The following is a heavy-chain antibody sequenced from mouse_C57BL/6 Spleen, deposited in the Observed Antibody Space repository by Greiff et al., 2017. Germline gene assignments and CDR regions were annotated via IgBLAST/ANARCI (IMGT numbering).Heavy chain of an antibody. Sequence: EVQLQESGPGLVKPSQSLSLTCSVTGYSITSGYYWNWIRQFPGNKLEWMGYISYDGSNNYNPSLKNRISITRDTSKNQFFLKLNSVTTEDTATYYCARGGLIYFDYWGQGTTLTVSS. J-gene: IGHJ2*01. CDR3: ARGGLIYFDY. CDR2: ISYDGSN. V-gene: IGHV3-6*01. CDR1: GYSITSGYY. D-gene: IGHD2-2*01.